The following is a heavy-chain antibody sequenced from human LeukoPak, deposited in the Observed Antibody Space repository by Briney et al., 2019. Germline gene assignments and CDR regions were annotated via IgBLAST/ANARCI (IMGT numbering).Heavy chain of an antibody. CDR1: GYSFTSYG. Sequence: ASVKVSYKASGYSFTSYGISWVRQAPGQGLQWMGWISTFSGDTKYAQNLQGRVIMTRDTSTTTAFLEMRSLKSDDTAVYYCAREMYSYGTCDFWGQGTLVTVFS. D-gene: IGHD5-18*01. J-gene: IGHJ4*02. V-gene: IGHV1-18*01. CDR3: AREMYSYGTCDF. CDR2: ISTFSGDT.